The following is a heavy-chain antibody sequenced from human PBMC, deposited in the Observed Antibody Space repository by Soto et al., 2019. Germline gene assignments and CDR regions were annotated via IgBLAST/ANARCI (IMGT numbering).Heavy chain of an antibody. CDR1: GFNFNSYW. CDR2: IDGDEDSTT. V-gene: IGHV3-74*01. J-gene: IGHJ4*02. CDR3: VRDSHGEY. Sequence: EVQLVESGGGLVQPGGSLRLSCAASGFNFNSYWMHWVRHAPGKGLEWVSRIDGDEDSTTNYADSVKGRFTISRDNVKNTLYLEMNSLRAEDTAVYYCVRDSHGEYWGQGTLVTVSS.